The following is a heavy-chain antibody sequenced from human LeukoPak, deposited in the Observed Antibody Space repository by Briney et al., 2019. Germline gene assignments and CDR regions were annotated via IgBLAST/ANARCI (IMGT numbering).Heavy chain of an antibody. V-gene: IGHV3-23*01. D-gene: IGHD3-22*01. CDR3: AKGTDSSRYYYY. CDR1: GFTFSNYG. Sequence: GGSLILSCAASGFTFSNYGMTWVRQAPGKGLEWVSAISRSGDNTYYTDSVKGRFTISRDNSKNTLYLQVNNLRAEDTAVYYCAKGTDSSRYYYYWGQGTLVTVSS. J-gene: IGHJ4*02. CDR2: ISRSGDNT.